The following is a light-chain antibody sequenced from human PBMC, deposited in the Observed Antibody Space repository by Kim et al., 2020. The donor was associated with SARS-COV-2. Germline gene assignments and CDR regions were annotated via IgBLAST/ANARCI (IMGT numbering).Light chain of an antibody. CDR3: QQYNNWPWYT. V-gene: IGKV3-15*01. Sequence: EIVMTQSPATLSVSPGERVTLSCRASQSVSSNLAWYQQKPGQAPRLLIYGASTRATGIPARFSGSGSGTEFTLTISSLQSEDFAVYYCQQYNNWPWYTFGQGTKLEI. CDR2: GAS. J-gene: IGKJ2*01. CDR1: QSVSSN.